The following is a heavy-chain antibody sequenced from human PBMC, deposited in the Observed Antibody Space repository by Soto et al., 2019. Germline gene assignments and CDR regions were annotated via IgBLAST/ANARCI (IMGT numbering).Heavy chain of an antibody. CDR1: GFTFGSYT. Sequence: GGSLRLSCAASGFTFGSYTMNWVRQAPVKVLEWVSSISSGSSYIYYADSMKVRFTISRDNAKNSLYLQMNSLRAEDTAVYYCARGVLSDSGTCYWGRGTLLTVSS. D-gene: IGHD2-15*01. CDR2: ISSGSSYI. CDR3: ARGVLSDSGTCY. V-gene: IGHV3-21*01. J-gene: IGHJ4*02.